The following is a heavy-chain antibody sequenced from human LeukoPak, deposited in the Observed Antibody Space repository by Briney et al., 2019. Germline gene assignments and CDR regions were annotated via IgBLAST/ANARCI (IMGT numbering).Heavy chain of an antibody. V-gene: IGHV3-33*01. CDR1: GFTFSSYG. CDR2: IWYDGSNK. CDR3: AGDLYYYYGMDV. Sequence: GGSLRLSCAASGFTFSSYGMHWVRQAPGKGLEWVAVIWYDGSNKYYADSVKGRFTISRDNSKNTLYLQMNSLRAEDTAVYYCAGDLYYYYGMDVWGQGTTVTVSS. J-gene: IGHJ6*02.